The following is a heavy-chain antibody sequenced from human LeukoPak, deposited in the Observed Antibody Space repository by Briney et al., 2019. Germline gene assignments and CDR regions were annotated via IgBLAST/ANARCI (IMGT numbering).Heavy chain of an antibody. J-gene: IGHJ4*02. CDR1: GFTFSSYW. CDR3: AKVGGADPFDH. CDR2: INSDESST. D-gene: IGHD3-16*01. Sequence: GGSLRLSCAASGFTFSSYWMHWVRQAPGKGLVWVSRINSDESSTNYADSVKGRFTISRDSAKNTLYLQMNSLRVEDTAVYYCAKVGGADPFDHWGQGTLVTVSS. V-gene: IGHV3-74*01.